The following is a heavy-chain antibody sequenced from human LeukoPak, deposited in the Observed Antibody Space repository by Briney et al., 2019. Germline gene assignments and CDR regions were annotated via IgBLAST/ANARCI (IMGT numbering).Heavy chain of an antibody. Sequence: SETLSLTCTVSGGSISSSSYYWGWIRQPPGKGLEWIGSIYYSGSTYYNPSLKSRVTISVDTSKNQFSLKLSSVTAAGTAVYYCARHGVEATPDYYYMDVWGKGTTVTVSS. D-gene: IGHD1-26*01. CDR1: GGSISSSSYY. CDR3: ARHGVEATPDYYYMDV. CDR2: IYYSGST. J-gene: IGHJ6*03. V-gene: IGHV4-39*01.